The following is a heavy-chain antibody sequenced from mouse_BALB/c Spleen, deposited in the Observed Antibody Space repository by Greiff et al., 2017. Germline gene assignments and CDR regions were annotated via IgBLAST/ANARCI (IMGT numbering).Heavy chain of an antibody. J-gene: IGHJ4*01. D-gene: IGHD2-3*01. CDR2: ILPGSGST. V-gene: IGHV1-9*01. Sequence: QVHVKQSGAELMKPGASVKISCKATGYTFSSYWIEWVKQRPGHGLEWIGEILPGSGSTNYNEKFKGKATFTADTSSNTAYMQLSSLTSEDSAVYYCARSGGLIYDGYYYAMDYWGQGTSVTVSS. CDR3: ARSGGLIYDGYYYAMDY. CDR1: GYTFSSYW.